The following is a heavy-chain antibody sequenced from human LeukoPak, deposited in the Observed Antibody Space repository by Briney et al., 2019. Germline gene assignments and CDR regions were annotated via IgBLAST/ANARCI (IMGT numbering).Heavy chain of an antibody. V-gene: IGHV3-7*01. J-gene: IGHJ4*02. CDR2: INPDGNKK. CDR1: GLTFSSSW. CDR3: ARDLAYSRLDY. D-gene: IGHD5-18*01. Sequence: PGGSLRLSCAVSGLTFSSSWMDWVRQAPGKGLEWVASINPDGNKKYSADSVKGRFTITRDNAENSLYRQMNSLRVEDTAFYYCARDLAYSRLDYWGQGMLVTVSS.